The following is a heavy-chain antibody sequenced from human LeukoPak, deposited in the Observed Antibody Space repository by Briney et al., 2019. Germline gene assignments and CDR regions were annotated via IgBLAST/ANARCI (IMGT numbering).Heavy chain of an antibody. J-gene: IGHJ5*02. CDR1: GYTFTSYG. Sequence: ASVKVSCMASGYTFTSYGISWVRQAPGQGLEWMGWISAYNGNTNYAQKLQGRVTMTTDTSTSTAYMELRSLRSDDTAVYYCARSEGSARYCSSTSCPRSGWFDPWGQGTLVTVSS. D-gene: IGHD2-2*01. CDR2: ISAYNGNT. V-gene: IGHV1-18*01. CDR3: ARSEGSARYCSSTSCPRSGWFDP.